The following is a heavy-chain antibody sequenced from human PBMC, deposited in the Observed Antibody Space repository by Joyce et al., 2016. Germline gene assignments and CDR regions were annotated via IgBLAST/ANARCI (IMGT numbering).Heavy chain of an antibody. V-gene: IGHV3-7*01. CDR1: GFIFAKYW. CDR2: INQDGSEI. D-gene: IGHD3-10*01. Sequence: EVQLVASGGGLVQPGGSLRLSCAASGFIFAKYWMHWLRQAPGKGLEWLANINQDGSEIYYVDSVKGRFTISRENGKSTLSLQMNSLRNEDTAVYYCSRGGEFGSYWGQGTLVSVSS. J-gene: IGHJ4*02. CDR3: SRGGEFGSY.